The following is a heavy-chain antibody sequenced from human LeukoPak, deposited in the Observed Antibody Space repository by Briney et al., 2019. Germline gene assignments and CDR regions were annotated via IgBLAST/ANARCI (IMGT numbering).Heavy chain of an antibody. CDR2: VKSKTDGGTT. Sequence: GGSLRLSCAASGFTFSNAWMSWVRQAPGKGLEWVGRVKSKTDGGTTDYAAPVKGRFTISRDDSKNTLYLQMNSLKTEDTAVYYCTSYSLGGWTGVFYYWGQGTLVTVSS. V-gene: IGHV3-15*01. CDR1: GFTFSNAW. CDR3: TSYSLGGWTGVFYY. J-gene: IGHJ4*02. D-gene: IGHD6-19*01.